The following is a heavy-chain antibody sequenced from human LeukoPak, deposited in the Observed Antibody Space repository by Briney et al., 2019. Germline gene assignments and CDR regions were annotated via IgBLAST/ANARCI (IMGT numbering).Heavy chain of an antibody. CDR3: AKIPRKTFDY. CDR1: GFTFSSYA. Sequence: GGSLRLSCAASGFTFSSYAMSWVRQAPGKGLEWVSAISGNGGSTYYADSVKGRFTISRDNSKNTLYLQINSLRAEDTAVYYCAKIPRKTFDYWGQGTLVTVSS. CDR2: ISGNGGST. J-gene: IGHJ4*02. V-gene: IGHV3-23*01.